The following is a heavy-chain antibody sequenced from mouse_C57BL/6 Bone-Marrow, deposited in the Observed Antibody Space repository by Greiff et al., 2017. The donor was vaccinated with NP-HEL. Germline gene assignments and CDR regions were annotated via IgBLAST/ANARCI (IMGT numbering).Heavy chain of an antibody. CDR1: GYAFSSSW. V-gene: IGHV1-82*01. J-gene: IGHJ4*01. Sequence: VQLQQSGPELVKPGASVKISCKASGYAFSSSWMNWVKQRPGKGLEWIGRIYPGDGDTNYNGKFKGKATLTADKSSSTAYMQLSSLTSEDSAVYVCARASTVVSPMDYWGQGTSVTVSA. CDR2: IYPGDGDT. CDR3: ARASTVVSPMDY. D-gene: IGHD1-1*01.